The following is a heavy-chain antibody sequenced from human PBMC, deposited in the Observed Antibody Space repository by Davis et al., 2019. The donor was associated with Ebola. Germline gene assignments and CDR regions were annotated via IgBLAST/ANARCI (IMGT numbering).Heavy chain of an antibody. CDR1: GGSISSGGYY. CDR3: ASTVNHYYDSSGYSPFDY. D-gene: IGHD3-22*01. V-gene: IGHV4-31*01. CDR2: IYYSGST. Sequence: PSETLSLTCTVSGGSISSGGYYWSWIRQHPGKGLEWIGYIYYSGSTYYNPSLKSQVTISVDTSKNQFSLKLSSVTAADTAVYYCASTVNHYYDSSGYSPFDYWGQGTLVTVSS. J-gene: IGHJ4*02.